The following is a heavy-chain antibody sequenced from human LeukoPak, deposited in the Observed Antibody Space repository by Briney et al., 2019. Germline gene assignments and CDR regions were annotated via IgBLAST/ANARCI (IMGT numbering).Heavy chain of an antibody. CDR3: ARADTAMVPPYYYYYGMDV. Sequence: SVKVSCKASGGTFSSYAISWVRQAPGQGLEWMGGTIPIFGTANYAQKFQGRVTITADESTSTAYMELSSLRSEDTAVYYCARADTAMVPPYYYYYGMDVWGKGTTVTVSS. V-gene: IGHV1-69*13. D-gene: IGHD5-18*01. J-gene: IGHJ6*04. CDR1: GGTFSSYA. CDR2: TIPIFGTA.